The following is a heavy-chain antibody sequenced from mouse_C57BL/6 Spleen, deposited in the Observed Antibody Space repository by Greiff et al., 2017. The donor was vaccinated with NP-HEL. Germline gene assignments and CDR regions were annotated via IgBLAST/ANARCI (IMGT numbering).Heavy chain of an antibody. CDR3: ARDGDYDGYAMDY. V-gene: IGHV1-81*01. Sequence: QVQLQQSGAELARPGASVKLSCKASGYTFTSYGISWVKQRTGQGLEWIGEIYPRSGNTYYNEKFKGKATLTADKSSSTAYVELRSLTSEDAAVYFCARDGDYDGYAMDYWGQGTSVTVSS. D-gene: IGHD2-4*01. J-gene: IGHJ4*01. CDR2: IYPRSGNT. CDR1: GYTFTSYG.